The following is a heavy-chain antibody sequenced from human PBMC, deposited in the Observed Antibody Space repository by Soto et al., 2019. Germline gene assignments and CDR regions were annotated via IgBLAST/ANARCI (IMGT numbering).Heavy chain of an antibody. V-gene: IGHV1-8*01. CDR1: GYTFTNFD. CDR3: ARINSDCVRTSCHLDS. CDR2: TNPKRGDA. J-gene: IGHJ4*02. D-gene: IGHD2-2*01. Sequence: QVQLVQSGAEVKKPGASVKVSCKASGYTFTNFDINWVRQAPGQGLEWMGWTNPKRGDAGYAQKFQGRVTMTRDTSKSIAYMEVSSLRSEDTAMYYCARINSDCVRTSCHLDSWGQGTLVTVSS.